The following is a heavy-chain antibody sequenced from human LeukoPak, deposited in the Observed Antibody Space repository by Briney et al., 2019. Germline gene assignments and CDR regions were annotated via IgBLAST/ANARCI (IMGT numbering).Heavy chain of an antibody. J-gene: IGHJ4*02. V-gene: IGHV3-23*01. CDR2: IFGSGGPT. CDR1: GFTFSKSP. Sequence: PGGSLRLSCVGSGFTFSKSPMVWVRQAPGAGLEWVSFIFGSGGPTFYAASVKGRFTVSRDNSKNTVFLRMDSLRTEDTALYYCATVFESSGGFYENHYFDNWGQGTLVTVSS. CDR3: ATVFESSGGFYENHYFDN. D-gene: IGHD2-15*01.